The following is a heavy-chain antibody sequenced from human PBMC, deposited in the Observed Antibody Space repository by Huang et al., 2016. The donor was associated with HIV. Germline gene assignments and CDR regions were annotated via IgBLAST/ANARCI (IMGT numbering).Heavy chain of an antibody. CDR1: GYNFDSYW. CDR2: IYPCDSDT. V-gene: IGHV5-51*01. J-gene: IGHJ4*02. CDR3: ARQGLWLPPTDPFDY. Sequence: EVHLVQSGAEVKEPGESLKISCQASGYNFDSYWIGWVRQMPGRGLEWMGVIYPCDSDTRYDPSVQGQVTISAAQSINTAYLQWSSLKASDTAIYFCARQGLWLPPTDPFDYWGQGTPVTVSA. D-gene: IGHD3-10*01.